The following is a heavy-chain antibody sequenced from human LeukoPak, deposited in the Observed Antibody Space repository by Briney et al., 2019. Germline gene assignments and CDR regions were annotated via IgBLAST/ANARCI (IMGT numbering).Heavy chain of an antibody. J-gene: IGHJ4*02. D-gene: IGHD3-10*01. V-gene: IGHV3-9*01. CDR2: ISWISGYI. CDR1: GFTFDDYA. CDR3: AKDPHYNTLSGYFDY. Sequence: GRSLRLSCAASGFTFDDYAMHWVRQGPGKGLDWVSGISWISGYIGYADSVKGRFTISRDNAKNSLYLQMNSLTAEDTALYYCAKDPHYNTLSGYFDYWGQGTLVTVSS.